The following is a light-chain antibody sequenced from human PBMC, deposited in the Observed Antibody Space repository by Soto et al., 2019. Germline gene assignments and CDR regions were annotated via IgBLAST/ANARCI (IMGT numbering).Light chain of an antibody. CDR3: QQYGSLPYT. CDR2: GAS. Sequence: EIVLTQSPGTLSLSPGERATLSCRASQSVSSSYLAWYQQKPGQAPRLLIYGASSRATGIPDRFSGSGSGTDFTLTNSRLEPEDFAVYYCQQYGSLPYTFGQGTKLEIK. J-gene: IGKJ2*01. V-gene: IGKV3-20*01. CDR1: QSVSSSY.